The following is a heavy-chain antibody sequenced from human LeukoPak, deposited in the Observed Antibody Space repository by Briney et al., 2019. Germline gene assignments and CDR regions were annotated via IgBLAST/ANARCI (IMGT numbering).Heavy chain of an antibody. V-gene: IGHV4-34*01. CDR2: INHSGST. J-gene: IGHJ1*01. D-gene: IGHD5-18*01. Sequence: SETLSLTCAVYGGSFSGYYWSWIRQPPGKGLEWIGEINHSGSTNYNPSLKSRVTISVDTSKNQFSLKLSSVTAADTAVYYCARGYSYPGYFQHWGRGTLVTVSS. CDR3: ARGYSYPGYFQH. CDR1: GGSFSGYY.